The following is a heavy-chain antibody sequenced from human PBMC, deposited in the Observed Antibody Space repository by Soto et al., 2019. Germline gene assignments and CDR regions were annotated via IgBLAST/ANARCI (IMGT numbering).Heavy chain of an antibody. J-gene: IGHJ4*02. Sequence: QITLKESGPTLVKPTQALSLTCTFSGFSLSTTGVGVGWIRQPPGKALEWLAVIYWDDDKRYRPSLKSRLTITKDTSRNQVDLTITNMDPLDTATYYCAHRRGGYNWDDAHFDYWGQGTLVTVSS. V-gene: IGHV2-5*02. CDR2: IYWDDDK. CDR1: GFSLSTTGVG. CDR3: AHRRGGYNWDDAHFDY. D-gene: IGHD1-20*01.